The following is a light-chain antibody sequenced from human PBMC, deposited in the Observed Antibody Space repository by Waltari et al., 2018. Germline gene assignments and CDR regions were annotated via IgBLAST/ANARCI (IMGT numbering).Light chain of an antibody. J-gene: IGKJ2*01. CDR2: GAS. V-gene: IGKV3-20*01. CDR3: QQYGSSPYT. Sequence: EIVLTQSPGTLSLSPGERAIISCRTSQSVSSSYLAWYQQKPGQAPRLLIYGASSRATGIPDRFSGSGSGTDFTLTISRLEPEDFAVYYCQQYGSSPYTFGQGTKLEIK. CDR1: QSVSSSY.